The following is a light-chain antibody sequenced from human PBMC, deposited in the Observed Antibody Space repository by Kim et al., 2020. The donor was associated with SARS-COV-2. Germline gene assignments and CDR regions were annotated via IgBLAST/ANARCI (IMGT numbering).Light chain of an antibody. V-gene: IGLV1-40*01. J-gene: IGLJ2*01. CDR2: GNN. CDR1: STNSGTDYD. Sequence: RVTGAGTGSSTNSGTDYDVHGYQQFPGTTPTLLIYGNNNRPSGVPDRFSGSKSGTSASLAITGLQPEDEADYYCQSYDSSLSGVIFGGGTQLTVL. CDR3: QSYDSSLSGVI.